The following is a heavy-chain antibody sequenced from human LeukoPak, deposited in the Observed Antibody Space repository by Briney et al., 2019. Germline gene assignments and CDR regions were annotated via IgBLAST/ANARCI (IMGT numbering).Heavy chain of an antibody. J-gene: IGHJ4*02. Sequence: PSGTLSLTCAVYGGSFSGYYWSWIRQPPGKGLEWIGEINHSGSTNYNPSLKSRVTISVDASKNQFSLKLSSVTAADTAVYYCARDRGIAVAGTDFDYWGQGTLVTVSS. CDR3: ARDRGIAVAGTDFDY. CDR1: GGSFSGYY. CDR2: INHSGST. V-gene: IGHV4-34*01. D-gene: IGHD6-19*01.